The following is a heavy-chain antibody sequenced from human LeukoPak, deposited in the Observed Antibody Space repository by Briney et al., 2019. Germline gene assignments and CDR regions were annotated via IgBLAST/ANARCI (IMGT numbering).Heavy chain of an antibody. CDR1: GFTFSTYS. Sequence: GESLRLSCAASGFTFSTYSMNWVRRAPGKGLEWVSYISSSSSTIYYADSVKGRFTISRDNAKNSLYLQMNSLRADDTAVYYCAKDRVAAADSYYFDYWGQGTLVTVSS. D-gene: IGHD6-13*01. CDR3: AKDRVAAADSYYFDY. CDR2: ISSSSSTI. J-gene: IGHJ4*02. V-gene: IGHV3-48*01.